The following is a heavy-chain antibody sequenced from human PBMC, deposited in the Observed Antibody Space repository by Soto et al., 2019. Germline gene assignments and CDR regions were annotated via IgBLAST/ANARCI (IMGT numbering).Heavy chain of an antibody. J-gene: IGHJ6*02. D-gene: IGHD2-15*01. CDR1: GFTFSSYA. V-gene: IGHV3-23*01. CDR2: ISGSGGST. CDR3: AKGHCSGGSCYSIYYYYGMDV. Sequence: GGSLRLSCAASGFTFSSYAMSWVRQAPGKGLEWVSAISGSGGSTYYADSVKGRFTISRDNSKNTLYLQMNSLRAEDTAVYYCAKGHCSGGSCYSIYYYYGMDVWGQGTTVTVSS.